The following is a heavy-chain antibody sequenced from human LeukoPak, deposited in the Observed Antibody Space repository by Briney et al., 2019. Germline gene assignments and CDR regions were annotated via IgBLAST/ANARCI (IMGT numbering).Heavy chain of an antibody. CDR2: IKEDGSKK. V-gene: IGHV3-7*01. CDR3: ARDGRAGYIDY. J-gene: IGHJ4*02. D-gene: IGHD1-26*01. Sequence: GWSLRLSCASSVFTFSSYWMSWVRQAPGKGLEWVANIKEDGSKKYYVDSVTGRCNISRDNPKNPLYLQITNLRAGDTAVYYCARDGRAGYIDYWGQGTLVTVSS. CDR1: VFTFSSYW.